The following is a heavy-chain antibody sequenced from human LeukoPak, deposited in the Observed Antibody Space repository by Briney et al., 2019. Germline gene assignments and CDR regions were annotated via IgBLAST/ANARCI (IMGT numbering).Heavy chain of an antibody. V-gene: IGHV3-74*01. J-gene: IGHJ4*02. Sequence: PGGSLRLSCAASGFIFSSYWMHWVRHAPGKGLVWVSRINTDGSSTSYADSVKGRFTISRDNSKNTLYLQMNSLRAEDTAVYYCVAVTGRPAGGGVYYWGQGTLVTVSS. CDR1: GFIFSSYW. CDR3: VAVTGRPAGGGVYY. CDR2: INTDGSST. D-gene: IGHD6-19*01.